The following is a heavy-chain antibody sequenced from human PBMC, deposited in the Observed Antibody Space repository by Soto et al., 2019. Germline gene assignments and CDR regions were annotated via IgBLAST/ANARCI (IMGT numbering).Heavy chain of an antibody. CDR1: GFTFSSDA. J-gene: IGHJ4*02. CDR3: AKDLNDFLAGGFDY. Sequence: RLSCAASGFTFSSDAMSWVRQAPGKGLEWVSAISGSGGSTYYADSVKGRFTISRDNSKNTLYLQMNSLRAEDTAVYYCAKDLNDFLAGGFDYWGQGTLVTVSS. D-gene: IGHD3-3*01. CDR2: ISGSGGST. V-gene: IGHV3-23*01.